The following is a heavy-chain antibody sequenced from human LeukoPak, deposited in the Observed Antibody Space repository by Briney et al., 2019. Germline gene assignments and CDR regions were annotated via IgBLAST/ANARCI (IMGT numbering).Heavy chain of an antibody. Sequence: GGSLRLSCAASGFTVSSNCMSWVRQAPGKGLEWVSAVYSGGDTYYADSVKGRFTISRDNAKNSLYLQMNSLRAEDTAVYYCAREDGSSWSEFDYWGQGTLVTVSS. V-gene: IGHV3-53*01. CDR2: VYSGGDT. D-gene: IGHD6-13*01. CDR1: GFTVSSNC. CDR3: AREDGSSWSEFDY. J-gene: IGHJ4*02.